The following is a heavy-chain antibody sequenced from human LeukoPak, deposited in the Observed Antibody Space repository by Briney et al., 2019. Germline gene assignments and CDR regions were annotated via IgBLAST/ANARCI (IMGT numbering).Heavy chain of an antibody. J-gene: IGHJ2*01. V-gene: IGHV3-21*01. CDR2: ISSSSSYI. D-gene: IGHD2-2*01. CDR3: ARAGYCSSTSCYWYFDL. Sequence: TGGSLRLSCAASGFTFSSYSMNWVRQAPGKGLEWVSSISSSSSYIYYADSVKGRFTISRDNAKNSLYLQMNSLRAEDTAVYYCARAGYCSSTSCYWYFDLWGRGTLVTVSS. CDR1: GFTFSSYS.